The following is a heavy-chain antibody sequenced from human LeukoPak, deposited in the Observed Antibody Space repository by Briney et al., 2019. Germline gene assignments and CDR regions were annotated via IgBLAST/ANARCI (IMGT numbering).Heavy chain of an antibody. J-gene: IGHJ5*02. V-gene: IGHV4-59*12. CDR1: GGSISSYY. CDR2: IYYSGST. Sequence: PSETLSLTCTVSGGSISSYYWSWIRQPPGKGLEWIGYIYYSGSTNYNPSLKSRVTISVDTSKNQFSLKLSSVTAADTAVYYCARGAAYSSLVSGWFDPWGQGTLVTVSS. D-gene: IGHD6-6*01. CDR3: ARGAAYSSLVSGWFDP.